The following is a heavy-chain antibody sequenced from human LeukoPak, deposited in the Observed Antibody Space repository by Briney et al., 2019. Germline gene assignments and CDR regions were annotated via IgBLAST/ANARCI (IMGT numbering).Heavy chain of an antibody. CDR1: GFTFSSYW. CDR2: IKQDGSEK. Sequence: NPGGSLRLSFAASGFTFSSYWISWVRQAPGKGRERVANIKQDGSEKYYVDSVKGRFTISRDNAKNSLYLQMNSLRAEDTAVYYCASFIARYAFDIWGQGTMVTVSS. J-gene: IGHJ3*02. CDR3: ASFIARYAFDI. V-gene: IGHV3-7*01. D-gene: IGHD6-13*01.